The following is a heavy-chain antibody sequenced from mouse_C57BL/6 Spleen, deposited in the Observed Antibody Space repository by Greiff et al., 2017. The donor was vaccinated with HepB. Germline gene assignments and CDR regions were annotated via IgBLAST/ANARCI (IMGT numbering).Heavy chain of an antibody. V-gene: IGHV1-64*01. J-gene: IGHJ1*03. D-gene: IGHD1-1*01. CDR3: ARPGSSYDWYFDV. CDR2: IHPNSGST. Sequence: QVQLQQPGAELVKPGASVKLSCKASGYTFTSYWMHWVKQRPGQGLEWIGMIHPNSGSTNYNEKFKSKATLTVDKSSSTAYMQLSSLTSEDSSVYYCARPGSSYDWYFDVWGTGTTVTVSS. CDR1: GYTFTSYW.